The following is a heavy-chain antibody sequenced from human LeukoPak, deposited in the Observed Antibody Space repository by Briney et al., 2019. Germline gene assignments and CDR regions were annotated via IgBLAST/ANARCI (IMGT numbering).Heavy chain of an antibody. D-gene: IGHD6-19*01. CDR3: ARDLSSGWPNDY. CDR2: INPSGGST. CDR1: GYTLTGYY. Sequence: GASVKVSCKAFGYTLTGYYIHWVRQAPGQGLEWMGIINPSGGSTSYAQKFQGRVTMTRDTSTSTVYMELSSLRSEDTAVYYCARDLSSGWPNDYWGQGTLVTVSS. V-gene: IGHV1-46*01. J-gene: IGHJ4*02.